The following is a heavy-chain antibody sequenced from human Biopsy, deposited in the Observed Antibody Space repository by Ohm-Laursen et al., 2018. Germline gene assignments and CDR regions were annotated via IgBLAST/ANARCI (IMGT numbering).Heavy chain of an antibody. J-gene: IGHJ3*02. D-gene: IGHD1-26*01. CDR2: IYPGGGT. CDR1: GDSIRNYY. CDR3: AGIVLGPTNDAFDI. Sequence: SETLSLTCTVSGDSIRNYYRSWIRQAAGKGLEWIGRIYPGGGTIYNPSLKSRVTMSVDTSKNHFSLNLNSVTAADTAVYYCAGIVLGPTNDAFDIWGQGTMVTVSS. V-gene: IGHV4-4*07.